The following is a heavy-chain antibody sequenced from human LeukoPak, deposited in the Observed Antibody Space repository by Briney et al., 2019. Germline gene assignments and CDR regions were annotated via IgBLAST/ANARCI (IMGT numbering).Heavy chain of an antibody. CDR3: AREGGYSYGEYYFDY. D-gene: IGHD5-18*01. CDR2: IYSSGST. CDR1: GGSINSYY. J-gene: IGHJ4*02. V-gene: IGHV4-4*07. Sequence: SETLSLTCTVSGGSINSYYWSWIRQPAGKGLEWIGRIYSSGSTYYSPSLKSRVTISVDTSKNQFSLKLSSVTAADTAVYYCAREGGYSYGEYYFDYWGQGTLVTVSS.